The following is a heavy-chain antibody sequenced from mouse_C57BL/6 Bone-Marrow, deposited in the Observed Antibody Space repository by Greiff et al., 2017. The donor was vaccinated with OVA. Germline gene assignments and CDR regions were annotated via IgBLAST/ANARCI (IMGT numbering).Heavy chain of an antibody. J-gene: IGHJ4*01. Sequence: QVHVKQSGAELARPGASVKLSCKASGYTFTSYGISWVKQRTGQGLEWIGEIYPRSGNTYYNEKFKGKATLTADKSSSTAYMELRSLTSEDSAVYFCARWLLWYYAMDYWGQGTSVTVSS. D-gene: IGHD1-1*02. CDR3: ARWLLWYYAMDY. CDR1: GYTFTSYG. V-gene: IGHV1-81*01. CDR2: IYPRSGNT.